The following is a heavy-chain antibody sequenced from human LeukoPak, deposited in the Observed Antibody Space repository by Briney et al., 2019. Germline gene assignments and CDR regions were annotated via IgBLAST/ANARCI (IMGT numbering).Heavy chain of an antibody. CDR1: GFTFSSYS. J-gene: IGHJ4*02. CDR3: ARGHCSSTSCYLGYFDY. D-gene: IGHD2-2*01. V-gene: IGHV3-21*01. Sequence: GGSLRLSCAASGFTFSSYSMNWVRQAPGKGLEWVSSISSSSSYIYYADSVKGRFTISRDNAKNSLYLQMNSLRAEDTAVYYCARGHCSSTSCYLGYFDYWGQGTLVTVSS. CDR2: ISSSSSYI.